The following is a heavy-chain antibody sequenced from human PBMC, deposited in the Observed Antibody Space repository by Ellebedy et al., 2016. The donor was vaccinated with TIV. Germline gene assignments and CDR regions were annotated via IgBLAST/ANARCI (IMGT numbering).Heavy chain of an antibody. V-gene: IGHV1-18*01. CDR2: VSAYSGNT. Sequence: AASVKVSCKSSGYTFIDYGISWVRQAPGQGLDWMGWVSAYSGNTNYADNLQGRVTMTTDTSTDTAYMELMSLRSDDTAVYYCARYSGSGTYYRNGMDVWGQGTTVTVSS. D-gene: IGHD3-10*01. CDR3: ARYSGSGTYYRNGMDV. CDR1: GYTFIDYG. J-gene: IGHJ6*02.